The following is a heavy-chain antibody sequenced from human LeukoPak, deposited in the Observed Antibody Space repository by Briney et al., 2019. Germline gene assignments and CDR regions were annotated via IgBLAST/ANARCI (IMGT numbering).Heavy chain of an antibody. CDR3: AKDPAAGTSAWYFDL. D-gene: IGHD6-13*01. V-gene: IGHV3-23*01. CDR1: GFTFSSYA. Sequence: GGSLRLSCAASGFTFSSYAMSWVRQAPGKGLEWVSAISGSGGSTYYADSVKGRFTISRDNSKNTLYLQMNSLRAEDTAVYYCAKDPAAGTSAWYFDLWGRGTLVTVSS. J-gene: IGHJ2*01. CDR2: ISGSGGST.